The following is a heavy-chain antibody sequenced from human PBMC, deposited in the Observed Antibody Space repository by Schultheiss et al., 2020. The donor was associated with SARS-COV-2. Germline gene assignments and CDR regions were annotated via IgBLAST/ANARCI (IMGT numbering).Heavy chain of an antibody. J-gene: IGHJ6*02. V-gene: IGHV3-30*01. CDR2: ISYDGSNK. CDR1: GFTFSSYA. Sequence: GGSLRLSCAASGFTFSSYAMHRVRQAPGKGLEWVAVISYDGSNKYYADSVKGRFTISRDNSKNTLYLQMNSLRAEDTAVYYCARDFSYCSSTSCRYGVDYCYYYGMDVWGQGTTVTVAS. CDR3: ARDFSYCSSTSCRYGVDYCYYYGMDV. D-gene: IGHD2-2*01.